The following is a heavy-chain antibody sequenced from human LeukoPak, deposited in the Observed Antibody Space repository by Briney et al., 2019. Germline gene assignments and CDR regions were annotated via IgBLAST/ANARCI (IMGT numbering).Heavy chain of an antibody. CDR3: TSTTDNRHYYDSSVAH. CDR2: IYTSGST. D-gene: IGHD3-22*01. V-gene: IGHV4-61*02. J-gene: IGHJ4*02. Sequence: SQTLSLTCTVSGGSISSGSYYWSWIRQPAGKGLEWIGRIYTSGSTNYNPSLKSRVTISVDTSKNQFSLKLSSVTAADTAVYYCTSTTDNRHYYDSSVAHWGQGTLVTVSS. CDR1: GGSISSGSYY.